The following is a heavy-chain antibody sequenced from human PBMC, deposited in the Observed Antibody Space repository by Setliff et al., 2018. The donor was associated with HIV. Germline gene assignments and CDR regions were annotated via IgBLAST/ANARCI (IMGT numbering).Heavy chain of an antibody. CDR1: GGTFSSYA. CDR3: ATIRGYYYDSSGQEYFQH. J-gene: IGHJ1*01. D-gene: IGHD3-22*01. CDR2: IIPMFGTL. V-gene: IGHV1-69*05. Sequence: SVKVSCKASGGTFSSYAINWVRQAPGQGLQWMGGIIPMFGTLNFAQKFQGRVTISTDDSTSTAYMELNSLRSEDTAVYYCATIRGYYYDSSGQEYFQHWGHGTRVTVPQ.